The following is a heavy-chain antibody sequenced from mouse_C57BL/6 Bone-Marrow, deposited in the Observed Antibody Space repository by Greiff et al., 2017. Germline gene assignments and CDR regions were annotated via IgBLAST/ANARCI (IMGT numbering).Heavy chain of an antibody. CDR1: GYTFTSYS. J-gene: IGHJ2*01. CDR3: ARSYDCDFDY. CDR2: INPSDSYT. V-gene: IGHV1-69*01. Sequence: QVQLKQSGAGLVMPGASVKLSCTASGYTFTSYSMPWVNQRPGQGLEWIGDINPSDSYTYYNQKFKGKFTFTVDKSSSTTYMQLSRLTSEDSAVFYYARSYDCDFDYWGQGTTLTVSS. D-gene: IGHD2-4*01.